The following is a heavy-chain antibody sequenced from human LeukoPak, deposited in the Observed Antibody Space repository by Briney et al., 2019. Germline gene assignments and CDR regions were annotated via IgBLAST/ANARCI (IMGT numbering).Heavy chain of an antibody. V-gene: IGHV3-15*01. CDR1: GFTFSDAW. CDR2: IKSKTDGGTR. D-gene: IGHD3-16*01. J-gene: IGHJ4*02. Sequence: PGGSLRLSCAASGFTFSDAWMSWVRQLPGKGLEWVGRIKSKTDGGTRDYAEPVKGTFIISRDDSKHTLYLQMKSLKTEDAAIYYCTTDYVWGSYEVYWGQGTLVTVSS. CDR3: TTDYVWGSYEVY.